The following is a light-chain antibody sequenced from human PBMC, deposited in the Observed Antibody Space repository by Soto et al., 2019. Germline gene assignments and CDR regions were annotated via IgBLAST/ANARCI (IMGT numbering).Light chain of an antibody. CDR1: SSNIGAGYD. V-gene: IGLV1-40*01. J-gene: IGLJ3*02. Sequence: QLVLTQPPSVSGAPGQRVTISCSGSSSNIGAGYDVHWYQQFPGTAPKLLIYVNSDRPSGVPDRFSGSKSGTSASLAITGLQPEDEADYYCQSYDSSLRGSVFGGGTKLTVL. CDR3: QSYDSSLRGSV. CDR2: VNS.